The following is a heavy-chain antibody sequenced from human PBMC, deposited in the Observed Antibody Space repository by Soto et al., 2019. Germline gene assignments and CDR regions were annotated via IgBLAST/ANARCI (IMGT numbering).Heavy chain of an antibody. V-gene: IGHV1-58*02. CDR3: ARSGGSYSNSLYGMDV. CDR1: GFTFSNSA. J-gene: IGHJ6*02. CDR2: IVVGSGNT. D-gene: IGHD1-26*01. Sequence: SVKVSCKASGFTFSNSAIQWVWQTRGQRLEWIGWIVVGSGNTNYARELHGRVTITRDMSTSAAYMELSSLRSEDTAIYYCARSGGSYSNSLYGMDVWGQGTTVTVSS.